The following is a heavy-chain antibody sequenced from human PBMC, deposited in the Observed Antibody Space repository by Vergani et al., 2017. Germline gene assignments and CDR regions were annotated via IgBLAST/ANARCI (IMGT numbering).Heavy chain of an antibody. CDR3: ARIVGDVLRFLRYYYMDV. Sequence: QVQLVQSGAEVKKPGSSVKVSCKASGGTFSSYAISWVRQAPGQGLEWMGGIIPIFGTANYAQKFQGRVTIAADESTSTAYMGLSSLRTGDTAVYYCARIVGDVLRFLRYYYMDVWGKXP. D-gene: IGHD3-3*01. CDR1: GGTFSSYA. V-gene: IGHV1-69*01. J-gene: IGHJ6*03. CDR2: IIPIFGTA.